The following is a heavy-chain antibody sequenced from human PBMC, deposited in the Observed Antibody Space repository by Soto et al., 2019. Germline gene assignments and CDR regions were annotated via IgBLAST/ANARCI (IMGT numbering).Heavy chain of an antibody. CDR2: IKQDGSEK. Sequence: GGSLRLSCAASGFTFSSYWMSWVRQAPGKGLEWVANIKQDGSEKYYVDSVKGRFTISRDNAKNSLYLQMNSLRAEDTAVYYCAIGEYYYDSSGYSGYYYYGMDVWGQGTTVTVSS. V-gene: IGHV3-7*01. CDR1: GFTFSSYW. D-gene: IGHD3-22*01. CDR3: AIGEYYYDSSGYSGYYYYGMDV. J-gene: IGHJ6*02.